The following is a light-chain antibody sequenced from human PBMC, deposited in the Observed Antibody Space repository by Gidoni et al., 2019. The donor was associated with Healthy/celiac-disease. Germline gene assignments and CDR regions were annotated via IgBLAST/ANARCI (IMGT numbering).Light chain of an antibody. CDR2: AAS. V-gene: IGKV1-39*01. J-gene: IGKJ1*01. CDR3: QQSYSTPPT. CDR1: QSISSY. Sequence: DIQMTQSPSDLSASVGDRVTITCRASQSISSYLNWYQQKPGKAPKLLIYAASSLQSGVPSRFSGSGSGTDFTLTISSLQPEDFATYYCQQSYSTPPTFGQGTQVEIK.